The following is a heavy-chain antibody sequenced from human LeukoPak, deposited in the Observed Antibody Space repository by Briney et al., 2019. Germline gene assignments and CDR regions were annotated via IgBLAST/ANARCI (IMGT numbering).Heavy chain of an antibody. J-gene: IGHJ4*02. D-gene: IGHD2-8*02. V-gene: IGHV3-74*01. CDR3: ARDQLYCTGGTCYFEY. CDR2: ISGDGSST. CDR1: GFTFSSYW. Sequence: GGSLRLSCAASGFTFSSYWMHWVRQVPGKGLVWVSRISGDGSSTTYADSVKGRFTISRDNAKNTLYLQMNSLRAEHTAVYFCARDQLYCTGGTCYFEYWGQGTLVTVSS.